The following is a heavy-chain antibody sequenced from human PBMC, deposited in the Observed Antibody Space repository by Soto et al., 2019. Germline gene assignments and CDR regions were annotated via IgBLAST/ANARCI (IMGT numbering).Heavy chain of an antibody. CDR3: ARNGWYSLDL. D-gene: IGHD6-19*01. CDR1: GDSISNDNW. J-gene: IGHJ3*01. Sequence: QVQLQESGPGLVKPSGTLSLTCAVSGDSISNDNWWSWVRQPPGKGLEWIGEIYHSGATNYNPSLTSRVPISVDRSKNQFSLGLTSMTAADTAVYFCARNGWYSLDLWGQGAMVTVSS. CDR2: IYHSGAT. V-gene: IGHV4-4*02.